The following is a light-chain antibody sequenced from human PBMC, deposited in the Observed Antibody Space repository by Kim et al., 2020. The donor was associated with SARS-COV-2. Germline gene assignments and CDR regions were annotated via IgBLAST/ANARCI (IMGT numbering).Light chain of an antibody. Sequence: ASWGGGVGIGCRARQGVRCGLNWYQQTPGKGAKVVIEAASALQGGVPSRFSGSGSGTDFSLTISSLQLEDFATYYCQQTYSTPGTFGQGTKVDIK. CDR3: QQTYSTPGT. J-gene: IGKJ1*01. CDR1: QGVRCG. CDR2: AAS. V-gene: IGKV1-39*01.